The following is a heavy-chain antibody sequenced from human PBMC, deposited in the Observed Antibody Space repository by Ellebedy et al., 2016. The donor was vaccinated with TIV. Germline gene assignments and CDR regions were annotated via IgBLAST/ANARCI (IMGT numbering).Heavy chain of an antibody. CDR2: ITSTSDTK. D-gene: IGHD3-10*01. Sequence: GESLKISCAASGFSFSTYGMNWVRQAPGKGLEWLSYITSTSDTKYYADSVKGRFTISRDNPKNSMYLQMASLRAEDTGVYYCTRGLFGSGRYSCDYWGQGTLVIVSS. CDR1: GFSFSTYG. CDR3: TRGLFGSGRYSCDY. J-gene: IGHJ4*02. V-gene: IGHV3-48*04.